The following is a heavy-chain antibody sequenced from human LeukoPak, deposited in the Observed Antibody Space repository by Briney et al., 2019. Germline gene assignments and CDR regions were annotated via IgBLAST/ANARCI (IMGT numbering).Heavy chain of an antibody. CDR3: ARLTYYYGSGSLFDY. CDR2: ISSSSSYI. V-gene: IGHV3-21*01. D-gene: IGHD3-10*01. J-gene: IGHJ4*02. CDR1: GFTFSTYS. Sequence: GGSLRLSCAASGFTFSTYSMNWVRQAPGKGLEWVSSISSSSSYINYADSVKGRFTISRDNAKNSLYLQMNSLRAEDTAVYYCARLTYYYGSGSLFDYWGQGTLVTVSS.